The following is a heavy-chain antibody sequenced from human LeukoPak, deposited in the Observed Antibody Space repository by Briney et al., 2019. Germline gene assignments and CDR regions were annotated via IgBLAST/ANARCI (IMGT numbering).Heavy chain of an antibody. CDR3: ARGSTRDGYSQKFDY. J-gene: IGHJ4*02. CDR2: INHSGST. Sequence: SETLSLTCAVYGGSFSGYYWSWIRQPPGKGLEWIGEINHSGSTNYNPSLKSRVTISVDTSKNQFSLKLSSVTAADTAVYYCARGSTRDGYSQKFDYWGQGTLVTVSS. CDR1: GGSFSGYY. V-gene: IGHV4-34*01. D-gene: IGHD5-18*01.